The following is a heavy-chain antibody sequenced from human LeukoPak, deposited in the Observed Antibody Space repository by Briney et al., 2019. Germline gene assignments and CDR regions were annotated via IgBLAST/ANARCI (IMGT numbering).Heavy chain of an antibody. CDR2: IKQDGGEE. J-gene: IGHJ4*02. V-gene: IGHV3-7*01. Sequence: PGRSLRLSCAASGFTFSSYAMHWVRQAPGKGLEWVASIKQDGGEEFYVDSVKGRFSISRDNAKNSLYLQMNSLRAGDTAVYYCAREDHSNYNYWGQGTLVTVSS. D-gene: IGHD4-11*01. CDR1: GFTFSSYA. CDR3: AREDHSNYNY.